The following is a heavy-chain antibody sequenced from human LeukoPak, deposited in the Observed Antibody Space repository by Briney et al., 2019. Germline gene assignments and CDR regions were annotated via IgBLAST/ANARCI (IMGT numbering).Heavy chain of an antibody. CDR1: GFTFSSFG. J-gene: IGHJ3*02. V-gene: IGHV3-33*01. CDR2: IGDNGSDK. D-gene: IGHD3-22*01. Sequence: GGSLRLSCAASGFTFSSFGMHWVRRAPGKGLEWVAVIGDNGSDKYYADSVKGRFTISRDTSRNMLYLQMNSLRAEDTALFYCARASYYYDSSGGYAFDIWGRGTMVTVSS. CDR3: ARASYYYDSSGGYAFDI.